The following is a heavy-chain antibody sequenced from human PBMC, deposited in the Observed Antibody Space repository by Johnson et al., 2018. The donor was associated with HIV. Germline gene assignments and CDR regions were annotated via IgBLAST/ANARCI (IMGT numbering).Heavy chain of an antibody. CDR2: ISYDGSNK. D-gene: IGHD2-8*02. Sequence: QVQLVESGGGVVQPGRSLRLSCAASGFTFSSYAMHWVRQAPGKGLEWVAVISYDGSNKYYADSVKGRFTISIYNSKHTLYLQINSLRAEDTAVYYCARDNEDIVLVGAFDIWGQGTMVTVSS. CDR1: GFTFSSYA. V-gene: IGHV3-30-3*01. CDR3: ARDNEDIVLVGAFDI. J-gene: IGHJ3*02.